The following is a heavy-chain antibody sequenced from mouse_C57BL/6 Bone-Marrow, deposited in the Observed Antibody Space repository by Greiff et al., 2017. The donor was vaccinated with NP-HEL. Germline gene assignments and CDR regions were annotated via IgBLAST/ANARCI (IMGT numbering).Heavy chain of an antibody. CDR1: GYTFTDYY. D-gene: IGHD1-1*01. V-gene: IGHV1-26*01. Sequence: EVKLQQSGPELVKPGASVKISCKASGYTFTDYYMNWVKQSHGKSLEWIGDINPNNGGTSYNQKFKGKATLTVDKSSSTAYMELRSLTSEDSAVYYCARRLRWAMDYWGQGTSVTVSS. CDR3: ARRLRWAMDY. CDR2: INPNNGGT. J-gene: IGHJ4*01.